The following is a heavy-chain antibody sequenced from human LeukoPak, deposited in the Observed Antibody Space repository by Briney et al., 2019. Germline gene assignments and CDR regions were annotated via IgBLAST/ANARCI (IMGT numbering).Heavy chain of an antibody. V-gene: IGHV3-30*04. CDR1: GFTFSSYT. CDR2: ISYDGSNK. D-gene: IGHD6-19*01. J-gene: IGHJ4*02. Sequence: GGSLRLSCAASGFTFSSYTMHWVRQAPGKGLEGVAVISYDGSNKYYADSVKGRFTISRDNSKNMLYLQMDSLRAEDTAVYYCAKDTAVGGSPYYFEYWGQGTLVTVSS. CDR3: AKDTAVGGSPYYFEY.